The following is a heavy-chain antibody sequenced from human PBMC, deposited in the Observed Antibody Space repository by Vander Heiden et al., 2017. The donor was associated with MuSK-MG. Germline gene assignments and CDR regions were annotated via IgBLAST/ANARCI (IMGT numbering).Heavy chain of an antibody. Sequence: QLQLQESGPGLVKPSETLSLTCTVSGGSISSSSYYLGWIRQPPGKGPAWIGSIYYSGSANYYPSLKSRLTMSVDTSQNQFSLKLRSVTAADTAVYYCARHSGYYYSLDVWGNGTTVTVSS. D-gene: IGHD1-26*01. J-gene: IGHJ6*03. CDR1: GGSISSSSYY. CDR2: IYYSGSA. CDR3: ARHSGYYYSLDV. V-gene: IGHV4-39*01.